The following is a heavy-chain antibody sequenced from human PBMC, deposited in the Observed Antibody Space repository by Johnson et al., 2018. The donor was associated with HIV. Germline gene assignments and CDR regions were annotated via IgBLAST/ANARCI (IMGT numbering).Heavy chain of an antibody. CDR1: GFTFSDYY. CDR3: AEEKDYGAFGV. V-gene: IGHV3-11*04. D-gene: IGHD3-16*01. J-gene: IGHJ3*01. CDR2: ISSSGSII. Sequence: QMLLVESGGGLVKPGGSLRLSCAASGFTFSDYYMSWIRQAPGKGLEWVSYISSSGSIIYYADSVKGRFTISRDNSKNTLYLQMNSLRAEDTAMYYCAEEKDYGAFGVWGQGTMVTVSS.